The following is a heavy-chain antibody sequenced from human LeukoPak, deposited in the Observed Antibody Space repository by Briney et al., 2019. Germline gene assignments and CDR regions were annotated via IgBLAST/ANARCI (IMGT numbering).Heavy chain of an antibody. V-gene: IGHV4-39*01. CDR2: IYYSGST. D-gene: IGHD3-22*01. CDR1: GGSISSSSYY. Sequence: SETLSLTCTVSGGSISSSSYYWGWIRQPPGKGLEWIRSIYYSGSTYYNPSLKSRVTISVDTSKNQFSLKLSSVTAADTAVYYCARRGYYDSRGWFDPWGQGTLVTVSS. J-gene: IGHJ5*02. CDR3: ARRGYYDSRGWFDP.